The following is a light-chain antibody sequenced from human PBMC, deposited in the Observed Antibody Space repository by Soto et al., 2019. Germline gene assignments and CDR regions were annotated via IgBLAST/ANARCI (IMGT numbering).Light chain of an antibody. J-gene: IGLJ1*01. Sequence: QSVLSQAPSASGCHGQGISISCARKSSDVGGYNYVSWYQQHPGKAPKLMIYEVSKRPSGVPDRFSGSKSGNTASLTVSGLQAEDEADYYCSSYAGSNNYVFGTGTKVTVL. CDR3: SSYAGSNNYV. V-gene: IGLV2-8*01. CDR2: EVS. CDR1: SSDVGGYNY.